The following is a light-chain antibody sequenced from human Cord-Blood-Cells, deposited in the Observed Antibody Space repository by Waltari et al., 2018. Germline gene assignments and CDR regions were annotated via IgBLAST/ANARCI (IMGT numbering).Light chain of an antibody. CDR1: QSVSSSY. Sequence: IVFTQSPGTLSLSPGERAHLSCRASQSVSSSYLAWYQQKPGQAPRLLIYGASSRATGIPDRFSGSGSGTDFTLTISILEPEDFAVYYCQQYGSSSWTFGQGTKVEIK. V-gene: IGKV3-20*01. CDR3: QQYGSSSWT. CDR2: GAS. J-gene: IGKJ1*01.